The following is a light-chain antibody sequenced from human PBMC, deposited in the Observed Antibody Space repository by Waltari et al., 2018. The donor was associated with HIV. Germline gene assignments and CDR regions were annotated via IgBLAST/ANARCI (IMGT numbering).Light chain of an antibody. Sequence: EIVLTQSPGTLSLSPGERATLSCRASQSISRTYIAWYQQKPGQAPRLFIYDASSRATGIPDRFSGSGSGTDFTLTIYRLEPEDFAVYYCQQYISSPYTFGQGTKLEIK. V-gene: IGKV3-20*01. CDR3: QQYISSPYT. J-gene: IGKJ2*01. CDR1: QSISRTY. CDR2: DAS.